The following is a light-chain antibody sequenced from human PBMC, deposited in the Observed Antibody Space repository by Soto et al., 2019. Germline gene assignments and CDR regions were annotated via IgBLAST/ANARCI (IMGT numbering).Light chain of an antibody. CDR3: ATWDDGPDCFYV. Sequence: QSVLTQPPAASGSPGQVVTFSCSGSNSNIGSNYVDWYQQHPGATPKLLIYWNNKQPSGGPDQFSGSKTGTSASSAISSLRSDDEADDFCATWDDGPDCFYVFGPGTKVTVL. CDR2: WNN. J-gene: IGLJ1*01. CDR1: NSNIGSNY. V-gene: IGLV1-47*01.